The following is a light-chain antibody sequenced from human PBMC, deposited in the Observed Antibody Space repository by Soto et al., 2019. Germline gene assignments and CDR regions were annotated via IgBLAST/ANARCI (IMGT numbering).Light chain of an antibody. CDR3: QHMRT. V-gene: IGKV1-5*03. CDR2: KAS. J-gene: IGKJ1*01. Sequence: DIQMTQSPSTLSASVPARVTITCQASQSISTFLAWYEQKPGKAPKLLIYKASSLESGVPSRFSGSGFGTEFSLTISSLQPDDFGSYYCQHMRTFGQGTKVDIK. CDR1: QSISTF.